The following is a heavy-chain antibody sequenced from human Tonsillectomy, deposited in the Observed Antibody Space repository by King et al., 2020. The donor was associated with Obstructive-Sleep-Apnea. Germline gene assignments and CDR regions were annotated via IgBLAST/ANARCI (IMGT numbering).Heavy chain of an antibody. Sequence: VQLQESGPGLVKPSGTLSLTCAVSGGSISSSNWWSWVRQPPGKGLEGIGEIYHSGSTNYNPSLQSRVTISVDKSKNQFSLKLSSVTAADTAVYYCARGRYRGVTTIHTIDYWGQGTLVTVSS. CDR1: GGSISSSNW. J-gene: IGHJ4*02. CDR2: IYHSGST. D-gene: IGHD4-17*01. V-gene: IGHV4-4*02. CDR3: ARGRYRGVTTIHTIDY.